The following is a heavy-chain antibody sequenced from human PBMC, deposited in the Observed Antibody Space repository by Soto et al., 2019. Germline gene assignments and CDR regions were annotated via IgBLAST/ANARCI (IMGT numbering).Heavy chain of an antibody. Sequence: QVQLVESGGGVVQPGGSLRLSCAASGFTFSRHTMHWVRQAPGKGLEWVAAISDDGSNTYYADSVKGRFTISRDNSKKALYLPMNGLSSVDTAVHRCARVVYYDLVSGYNTAPYYFGAWGPGTPVTVCS. CDR2: ISDDGSNT. V-gene: IGHV3-30-3*01. CDR1: GFTFSRHT. CDR3: ARVVYYDLVSGYNTAPYYFGA. J-gene: IGHJ1*01. D-gene: IGHD3-3*01.